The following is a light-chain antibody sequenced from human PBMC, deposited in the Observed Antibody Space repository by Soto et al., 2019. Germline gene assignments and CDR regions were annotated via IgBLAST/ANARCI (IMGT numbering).Light chain of an antibody. CDR1: TSDVGGYND. V-gene: IGLV2-14*03. Sequence: QSALTQPASVSGSPGQSITISCTGTTSDVGGYNDVSWYQQHPGKAPKLMIYDVSNRPSGVSNRFSGSKSGNTASLTISGLQSEDEADYYCSSYTRSSTYVFRTGTKLTVL. J-gene: IGLJ1*01. CDR3: SSYTRSSTYV. CDR2: DVS.